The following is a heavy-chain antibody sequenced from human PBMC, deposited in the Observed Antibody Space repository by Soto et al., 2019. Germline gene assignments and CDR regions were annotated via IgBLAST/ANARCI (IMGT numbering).Heavy chain of an antibody. CDR2: ISSSSSYI. D-gene: IGHD3-16*01. Sequence: GGSLRLSCAASGFTFSSYSMNWVRQAPGKGLEWVSSISSSSSYIYYADSVKGRFTISRDNAKNSLYLQMNSLRAEDTAVYYCARDLLFEGVSWFDPWGQGTLVTVSS. J-gene: IGHJ5*02. CDR3: ARDLLFEGVSWFDP. CDR1: GFTFSSYS. V-gene: IGHV3-21*01.